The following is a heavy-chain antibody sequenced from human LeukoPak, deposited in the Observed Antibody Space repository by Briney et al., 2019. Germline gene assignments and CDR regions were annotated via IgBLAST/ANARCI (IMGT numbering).Heavy chain of an antibody. V-gene: IGHV3-74*01. D-gene: IGHD3-16*01. J-gene: IGHJ4*02. CDR3: ARDDYSRFDY. CDR2: INSEGSST. CDR1: DXTSSSNA. Sequence: PGGSWKPSCPAPDXTSSSNAVTWVGQPPGKGLDWVSPINSEGSSTTYADSVKGRFTISRDNAKNTLILQMNSLRAEDTAVYYCARDDYSRFDYWGQGTLVTVSS.